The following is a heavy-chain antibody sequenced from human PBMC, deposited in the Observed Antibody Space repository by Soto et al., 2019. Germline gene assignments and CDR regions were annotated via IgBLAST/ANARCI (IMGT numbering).Heavy chain of an antibody. CDR2: INPNSGGT. Sequence: ASVKVSCKASGYTFTGYYMHWVRQAPGQGLEWMGWINPNSGGTNYAQKFQGWVTMTRDTSISTAYMELSRLRSDDTAVYYCARSDIVAESPGYYGMDVWGQGTTVTVSS. V-gene: IGHV1-2*04. J-gene: IGHJ6*02. CDR1: GYTFTGYY. CDR3: ARSDIVAESPGYYGMDV. D-gene: IGHD5-12*01.